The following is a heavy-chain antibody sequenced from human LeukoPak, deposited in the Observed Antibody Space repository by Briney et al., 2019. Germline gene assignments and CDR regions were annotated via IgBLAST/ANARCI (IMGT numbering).Heavy chain of an antibody. CDR3: ARGVAAAGGDWFDP. V-gene: IGHV4-30-4*01. Sequence: PSETLSLTCTVSGGSISSGDYYWSWIRQPPGKGLEWIGYIYYSGSTYYNPSLKSRVTISVDTSKNQFSLKLSSVTAADTAVYYCARGVAAAGGDWFDPWGQGTLVTVSS. CDR2: IYYSGST. CDR1: GGSISSGDYY. D-gene: IGHD6-13*01. J-gene: IGHJ5*02.